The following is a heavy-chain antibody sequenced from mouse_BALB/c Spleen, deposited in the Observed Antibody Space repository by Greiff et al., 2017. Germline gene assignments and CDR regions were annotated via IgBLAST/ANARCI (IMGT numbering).Heavy chain of an antibody. CDR3: TREGFDY. CDR2: INPSNGCT. Sequence: QVQLQQPGAELVKPGASVKLSCKASGYTFTSYYMYWVKQRPGQGLEWIGGINPSNGCTNFNEKFKSKATLTVDKSSSTAYMQLSSLTSEDSAVYYCTREGFDYWGQGTTLTVSS. J-gene: IGHJ2*01. V-gene: IGHV1S81*02. CDR1: GYTFTSYY.